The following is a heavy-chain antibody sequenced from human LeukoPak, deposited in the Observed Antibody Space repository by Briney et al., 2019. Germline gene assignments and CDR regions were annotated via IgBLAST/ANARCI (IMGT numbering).Heavy chain of an antibody. CDR2: IYYSGST. Sequence: SETLSLTCTVSGYSISSTYYWGWIRQPPGKGLEWIGSIYYSGSTYYKSSLKSRVTVSVGTSKNQFSLKLSSVTAADTAVYYCASLRERSYYARGFDYWGQGTLVTVSS. V-gene: IGHV4-38-2*02. D-gene: IGHD1-26*01. CDR1: GYSISSTYY. J-gene: IGHJ4*02. CDR3: ASLRERSYYARGFDY.